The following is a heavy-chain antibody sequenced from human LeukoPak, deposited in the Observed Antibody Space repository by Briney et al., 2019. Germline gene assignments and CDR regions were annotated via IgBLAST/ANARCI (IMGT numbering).Heavy chain of an antibody. CDR3: ARRIAVAGTPLDY. V-gene: IGHV1-3*01. Sequence: ASVKVSCKASGYTFTTYAMHWVRQAPGQRLEWMGWINAGNGNTKYSQKFQGRVTITRDTSASTAYMELSRLRSDDTAVYYCARRIAVAGTPLDYWGQGTLVTVSS. CDR2: INAGNGNT. CDR1: GYTFTTYA. J-gene: IGHJ4*02. D-gene: IGHD6-19*01.